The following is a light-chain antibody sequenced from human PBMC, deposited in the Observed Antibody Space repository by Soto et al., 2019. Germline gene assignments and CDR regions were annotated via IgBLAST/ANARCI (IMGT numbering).Light chain of an antibody. CDR2: YDD. CDR1: SSNIGNNA. Sequence: QSVLTQPPSVSEAPRQRVTISCSGSSSNIGNNAVNWYQQLPGQAPKIVIYYDDLLTSGVSDRFSGSKSGISASLAISDLQSDDEAEYFCSSYAGSYTWIFGSGTKVTVL. V-gene: IGLV1-36*01. J-gene: IGLJ1*01. CDR3: SSYAGSYTWI.